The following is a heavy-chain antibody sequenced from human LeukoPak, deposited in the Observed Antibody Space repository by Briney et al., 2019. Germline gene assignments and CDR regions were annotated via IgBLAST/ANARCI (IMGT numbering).Heavy chain of an antibody. CDR3: AHEFKLTPFDY. D-gene: IGHD3-16*01. J-gene: IGHJ4*02. Sequence: SGPTLVNPTQTLTLTCTFSGFSLSTSGVGVGWIRQPPGKALEWLALIYWDDDKRYSPSLKSRLTITKDTSKNQVVLTMTNMDPVDTATYYCAHEFKLTPFDYWGPGTLVTVFS. V-gene: IGHV2-5*02. CDR2: IYWDDDK. CDR1: GFSLSTSGVG.